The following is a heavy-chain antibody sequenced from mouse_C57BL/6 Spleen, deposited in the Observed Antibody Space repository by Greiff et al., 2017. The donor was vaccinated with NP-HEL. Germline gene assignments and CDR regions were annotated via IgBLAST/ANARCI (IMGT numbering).Heavy chain of an antibody. CDR2: INPYNGGT. CDR3: ARENTERYFDY. V-gene: IGHV1-19*01. Sequence: EVQLQESGPVLVKPGASVKMSCKASGYTFTDYYMNWVKQSPGKSLEWIGVINPYNGGTSYNQKFKGKATLTVDKSSSTAYMELNSLTSEDSAVYYCARENTERYFDYWGQGTTLTVSS. CDR1: GYTFTDYY. J-gene: IGHJ2*01. D-gene: IGHD5-2*01.